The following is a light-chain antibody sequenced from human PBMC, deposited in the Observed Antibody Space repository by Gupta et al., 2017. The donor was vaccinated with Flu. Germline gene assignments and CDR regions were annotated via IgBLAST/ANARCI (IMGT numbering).Light chain of an antibody. CDR3: CSYAGNYIYV. J-gene: IGLJ1*01. V-gene: IGLV2-11*01. CDR2: DVN. CDR1: SSDVGAYNY. Sequence: QSALTPPPSVSGSPGQSVTISCTGTSSDVGAYNYVSWYQHHPGKAPKRMVYDVNKRPSGVADRFSGSKSANTASLTISGLQAEEEADYYCCSYAGNYIYVFGTGTKVTVL.